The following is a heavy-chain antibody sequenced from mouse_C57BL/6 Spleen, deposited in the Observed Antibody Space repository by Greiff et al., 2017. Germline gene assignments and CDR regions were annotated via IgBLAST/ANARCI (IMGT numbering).Heavy chain of an antibody. D-gene: IGHD1-1*01. J-gene: IGHJ2*01. CDR1: GYTFTSYW. CDR3: ARDDCYGSSARRD. Sequence: QVQLQQPGTELVKPGASVTLSCTASGYTFTSYWLHCVKQRHGQGLEWIGNINPSNGGTNYNENFKSKATLTVDKSSSPAYMQLSSLTSEDSAGYNSARDDCYGSSARRDWGTGITLT. V-gene: IGHV1-53*01. CDR2: INPSNGGT.